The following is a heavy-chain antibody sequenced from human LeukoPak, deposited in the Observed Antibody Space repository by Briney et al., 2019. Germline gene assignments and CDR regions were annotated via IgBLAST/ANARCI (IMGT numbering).Heavy chain of an antibody. D-gene: IGHD3-22*01. J-gene: IGHJ5*02. V-gene: IGHV4-30-4*07. CDR1: VGSISSGDYS. CDR3: ARGSSHYDTSGYYNWFDP. CDR2: IYYSGST. Sequence: SETLSLTCTVSVGSISSGDYSWSWIRQPPGKGLEWIGYIYYSGSTYYSPSLKSRVTISVDTSKNQFSLKLSSVTAADTAFYYCARGSSHYDTSGYYNWFDPWGQGTLVTVSS.